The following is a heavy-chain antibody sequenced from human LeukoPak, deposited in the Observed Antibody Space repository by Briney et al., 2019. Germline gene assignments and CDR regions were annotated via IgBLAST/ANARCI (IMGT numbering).Heavy chain of an antibody. D-gene: IGHD5-24*01. J-gene: IGHJ4*02. CDR3: TRVGYIDEGIDY. Sequence: GGSLRLSCVAFGFPFSSYWMTWVRQAPGKGLEWVANIKQDGSKKSYVDSVKGRFTISRDNAKNSLYLQMNGLRAEDTAIYYCTRVGYIDEGIDYWGQGTLVTVSS. V-gene: IGHV3-7*04. CDR1: GFPFSSYW. CDR2: IKQDGSKK.